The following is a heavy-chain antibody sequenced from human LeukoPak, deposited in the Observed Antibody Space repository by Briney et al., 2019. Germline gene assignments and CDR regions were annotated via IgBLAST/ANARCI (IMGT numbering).Heavy chain of an antibody. CDR1: GFTFSTYW. V-gene: IGHV3-74*01. CDR2: ISTDGSVT. J-gene: IGHJ4*02. CDR3: ARIGGSGSYSGHYFDH. D-gene: IGHD3-10*01. Sequence: GGSLRLSCAASGFTFSTYWMHWVRRAPGKGLVWVSRISTDGSVTSYADSVKGRFTISRDNAKNTMYLQMNSLRAEDTAVYCCARIGGSGSYSGHYFDHWGQGTLVTVSS.